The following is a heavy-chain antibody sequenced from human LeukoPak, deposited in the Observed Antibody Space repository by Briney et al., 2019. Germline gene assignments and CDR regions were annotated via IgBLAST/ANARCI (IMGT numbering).Heavy chain of an antibody. CDR1: GYTFTGYY. CDR2: ISAYNGNT. J-gene: IGHJ3*02. V-gene: IGHV1-18*04. D-gene: IGHD6-19*01. Sequence: ASVKVSCKASGYTFTGYYIHWVRQAPGQGLEWMGWISAYNGNTNYAQKLQGRVTMTTDTSTSTAYMELRSLRSDDTAVYYCARALIAVAGNPDAFDIWGQGTMVTVSS. CDR3: ARALIAVAGNPDAFDI.